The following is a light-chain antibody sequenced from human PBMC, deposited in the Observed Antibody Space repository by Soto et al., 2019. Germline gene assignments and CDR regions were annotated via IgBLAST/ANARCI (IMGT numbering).Light chain of an antibody. CDR1: QDISHY. CDR2: AVS. V-gene: IGKV1-17*03. Sequence: DIQVTQSPSAMSASVGDRVTITRRASQDISHYLAWFQQKPGKVPKRLIFAVSNLESGVPSRFRGSGSGTEFTLTITSLQPEDFATYYCLQHNSYPWTFGQGTKVDIK. J-gene: IGKJ1*01. CDR3: LQHNSYPWT.